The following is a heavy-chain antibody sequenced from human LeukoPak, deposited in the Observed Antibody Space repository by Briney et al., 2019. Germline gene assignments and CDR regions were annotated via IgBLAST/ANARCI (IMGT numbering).Heavy chain of an antibody. V-gene: IGHV4-39*07. J-gene: IGHJ5*02. CDR2: IYYSGST. CDR1: GGSISSSSYY. D-gene: IGHD6-13*01. Sequence: SETLSLTCTVSGGSISSSSYYWGWIRQPPGKGLEWIGSIYYSGSTYYNPSLKSRVTISVDTSKNQFSLKLSSVTAADTAVYYCARGPIRSAPRGIAAAGTRWFDPWGQGTLVTVSS. CDR3: ARGPIRSAPRGIAAAGTRWFDP.